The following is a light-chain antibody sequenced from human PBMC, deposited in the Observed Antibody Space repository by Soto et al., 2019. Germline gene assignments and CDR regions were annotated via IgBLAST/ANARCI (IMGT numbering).Light chain of an antibody. Sequence: QSALTQPASVSGSPGQSITISCTGTSRDVGGYNYVSWYQQHPGKAPKLTIYDVSNRPSGVSNRFSGSKSGNTASLTISGLQAEDEADYYCSSYTSSSTLLYVFGTGTKVTVL. CDR3: SSYTSSSTLLYV. CDR1: SRDVGGYNY. V-gene: IGLV2-14*03. CDR2: DVS. J-gene: IGLJ1*01.